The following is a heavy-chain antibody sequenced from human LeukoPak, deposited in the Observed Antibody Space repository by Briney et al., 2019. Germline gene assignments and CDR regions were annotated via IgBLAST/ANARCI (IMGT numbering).Heavy chain of an antibody. V-gene: IGHV3-30-3*01. J-gene: IGHJ4*02. CDR3: AKDWPG. CDR2: ISYDGSNK. CDR1: GFTFSSYA. Sequence: GGSLRLSCAASGFTFSSYAMHWVRQAPGKGLEWVAVISYDGSNKYYADSVKGRFTISRDNSKNTLYLQMNSLRAEDTAVYYCAKDWPGRGQGTLVTVSS. D-gene: IGHD6-13*01.